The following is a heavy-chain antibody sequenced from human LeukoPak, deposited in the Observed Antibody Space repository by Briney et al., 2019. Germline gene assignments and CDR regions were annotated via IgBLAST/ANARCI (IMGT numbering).Heavy chain of an antibody. D-gene: IGHD6-19*01. CDR3: ARGYKPGYSSGWSTFDY. Sequence: ASVKVSCKASGGTFSSYAINWVRQATGQGLEWMGWMNPNSGNTGYAQKFQGRVTMTRNTSISTAYMELSSLRSEDTAVYYCARGYKPGYSSGWSTFDYWGQGTLVTVSS. J-gene: IGHJ4*02. CDR1: GGTFSSYA. V-gene: IGHV1-8*02. CDR2: MNPNSGNT.